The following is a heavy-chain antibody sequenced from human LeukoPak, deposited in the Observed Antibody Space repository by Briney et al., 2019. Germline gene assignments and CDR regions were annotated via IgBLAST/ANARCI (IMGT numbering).Heavy chain of an antibody. Sequence: GGSLRLSCAASGFTFNSYGMHWVRQAPGKGLEWVAVIWYEGSNKHYAGSVRGRFTISRDNSKNMLYLQMNSLRVEDTAVYFCARGEYDILTGYIDHWGHGTLVTVSS. V-gene: IGHV3-33*01. CDR3: ARGEYDILTGYIDH. CDR2: IWYEGSNK. CDR1: GFTFNSYG. D-gene: IGHD3-9*01. J-gene: IGHJ4*01.